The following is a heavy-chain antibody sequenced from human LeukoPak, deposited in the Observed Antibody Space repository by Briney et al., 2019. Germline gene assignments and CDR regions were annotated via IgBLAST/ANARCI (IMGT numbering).Heavy chain of an antibody. Sequence: ASVKVSCKVSGYTLIELSMHWVRQPPGKGLEWMGSFDPEDGETIYAQKFQGRVTMTEDTSTDTAYMELSRLRSEDTAVYYCATPQYYYGSGSPGAFDIWGQGTMVTVSS. CDR2: FDPEDGET. CDR3: ATPQYYYGSGSPGAFDI. CDR1: GYTLIELS. D-gene: IGHD3-10*01. V-gene: IGHV1-24*01. J-gene: IGHJ3*02.